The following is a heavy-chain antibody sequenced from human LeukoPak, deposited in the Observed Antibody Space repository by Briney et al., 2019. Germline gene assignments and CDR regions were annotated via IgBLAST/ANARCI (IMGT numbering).Heavy chain of an antibody. Sequence: GGSLRLSCAASGFTFSSYEVNWVRQAPGKGLEWVSYISSSGSTIYYADSVKGRFTISRDNAKNSLYLQMNSLRAEDTAVYYCARDCRADILTGYGPGAFDIWGQGTMVTVSS. CDR2: ISSSGSTI. J-gene: IGHJ3*02. CDR3: ARDCRADILTGYGPGAFDI. D-gene: IGHD3-9*01. V-gene: IGHV3-48*03. CDR1: GFTFSSYE.